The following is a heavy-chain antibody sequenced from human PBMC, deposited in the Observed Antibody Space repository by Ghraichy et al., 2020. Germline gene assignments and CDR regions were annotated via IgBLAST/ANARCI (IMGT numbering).Heavy chain of an antibody. J-gene: IGHJ4*02. CDR1: GGSISGYN. V-gene: IGHV4-59*08. CDR2: IRYNGFT. D-gene: IGHD1-14*01. CDR3: ARPDNAGREFEFDY. Sequence: SETLSLTCTVSGGSISGYNWNWIRQSPGKGLEWIGYIRYNGFTNYSPSLKNRVTMSVDTSKNQFSLSLTSVTAADTAVYYCARPDNAGREFEFDYWGQGILVTVSS.